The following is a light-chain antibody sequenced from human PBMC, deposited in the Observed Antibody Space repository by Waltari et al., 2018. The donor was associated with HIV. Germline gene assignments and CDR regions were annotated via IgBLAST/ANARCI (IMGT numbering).Light chain of an antibody. Sequence: ENVLTQSPATLSLSPGERATLSCSANPSISRAYLAWYQQKPGQVPRLLIDGTSNRATGIPDRFSGSGSGTDFKLTISRLEPEDFAVYYCQQYGGTPYTFGRGTKLDIK. CDR2: GTS. CDR3: QQYGGTPYT. CDR1: PSISRAY. J-gene: IGKJ2*01. V-gene: IGKV3-20*01.